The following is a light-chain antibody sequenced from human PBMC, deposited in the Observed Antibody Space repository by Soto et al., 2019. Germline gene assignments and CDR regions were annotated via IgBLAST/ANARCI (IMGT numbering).Light chain of an antibody. J-gene: IGKJ1*01. CDR1: QFVSSN. V-gene: IGKV3-20*01. Sequence: IVMTQSPVTLSVSPGERATLSCRASQFVSSNLAWYQQKPGQAPRLLIYGASTRATGIPARFSGSGSGTDFTLTISRLEPEDFAVYYCHQYGSSPATFGQGTKV. CDR2: GAS. CDR3: HQYGSSPAT.